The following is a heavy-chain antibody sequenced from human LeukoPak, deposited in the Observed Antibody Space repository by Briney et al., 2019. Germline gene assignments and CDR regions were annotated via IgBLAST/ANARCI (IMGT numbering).Heavy chain of an antibody. D-gene: IGHD1-26*01. CDR1: GYSFTSYW. Sequence: GESLKISCKGSGYSFTSYWIGWVRQMPGKGLEWMGIIYPGDSDTRYSPSFQGQVTISADKSISTAYLQWSSLKASDTAMYYCASSVGATSFFEGAAFDIWGQGTMVTVSS. CDR3: ASSVGATSFFEGAAFDI. J-gene: IGHJ3*02. V-gene: IGHV5-51*01. CDR2: IYPGDSDT.